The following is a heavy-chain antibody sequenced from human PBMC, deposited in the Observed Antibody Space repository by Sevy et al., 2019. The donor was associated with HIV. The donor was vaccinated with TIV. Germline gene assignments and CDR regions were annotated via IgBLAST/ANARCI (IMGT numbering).Heavy chain of an antibody. J-gene: IGHJ4*02. V-gene: IGHV3-15*01. D-gene: IGHD1-20*01. CDR2: IKSKTDGGTT. Sequence: GGSLRLSCAASGFTFSNAWMSWVRQPPGKGLEWVGRIKSKTDGGTTDYAAPVKGRFTISRDDSKNTVYLQMNSLKTEDTAVYYCTTDRITNHSFEYWGQGTLVTVSS. CDR1: GFTFSNAW. CDR3: TTDRITNHSFEY.